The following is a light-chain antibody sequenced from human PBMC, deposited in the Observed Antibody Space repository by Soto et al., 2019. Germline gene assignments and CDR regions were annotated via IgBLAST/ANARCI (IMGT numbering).Light chain of an antibody. CDR1: SSDIGGYNF. CDR2: EVT. V-gene: IGLV2-23*02. Sequence: QSALTQPASVSGSPGQSITISCTGTSSDIGGYNFVSWYQQHPGKSPKLMIYEVTKRPSGVSNRFSGSKSGNTASLTISGLQAEDEADYYCCSSGRSTLGYVFGTGTKVTVL. J-gene: IGLJ1*01. CDR3: CSSGRSTLGYV.